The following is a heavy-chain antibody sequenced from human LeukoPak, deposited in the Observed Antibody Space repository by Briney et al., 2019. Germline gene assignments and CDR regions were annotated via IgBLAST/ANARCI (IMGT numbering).Heavy chain of an antibody. Sequence: PSETLSLTCTVSGGSISSYYWSWIRQPPGKGLEWIGYISYGGRPNYNPSLKSRVTISVDTSKNQFSLRLSSVTAADTAVYYCARKTGDLYYFDYWGQGTLVTVSS. D-gene: IGHD7-27*01. CDR2: ISYGGRP. CDR3: ARKTGDLYYFDY. V-gene: IGHV4-59*01. CDR1: GGSISSYY. J-gene: IGHJ4*02.